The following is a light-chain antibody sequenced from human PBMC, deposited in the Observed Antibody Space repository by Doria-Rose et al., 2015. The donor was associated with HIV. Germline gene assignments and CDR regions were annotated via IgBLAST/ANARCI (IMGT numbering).Light chain of an antibody. CDR2: DGS. CDR3: HQYGTSWT. CDR1: QSFNSTY. J-gene: IGKJ1*01. V-gene: IGKV3-20*01. Sequence: DIVMTQTPGTLSSSPGERATLSCRASQSFNSTYLAWYQQKSGQAPSLLIYDGSTRATGIPDRFSASGSGTDFTLTINRLEPEDFALYYCHQYGTSWTFGQGTKVEI.